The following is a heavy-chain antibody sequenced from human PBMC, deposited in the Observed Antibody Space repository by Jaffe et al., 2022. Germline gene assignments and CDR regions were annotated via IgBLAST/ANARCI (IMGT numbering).Heavy chain of an antibody. J-gene: IGHJ3*02. Sequence: QVQLQESGPGLVKPSETLSLTCTVSGGSISSYYWSWIRQPPGKGLEWIGYIYYSGSTNYNPSLKSRVTISVDTSKNQFSLKLSSVTAADTAVYYCARGADAKTPPCYAFDIWGQGTMVTVSS. CDR3: ARGADAKTPPCYAFDI. V-gene: IGHV4-59*01. CDR2: IYYSGST. CDR1: GGSISSYY.